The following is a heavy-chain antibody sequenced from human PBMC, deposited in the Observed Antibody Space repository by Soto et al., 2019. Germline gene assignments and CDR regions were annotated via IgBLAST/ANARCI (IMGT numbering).Heavy chain of an antibody. J-gene: IGHJ6*02. D-gene: IGHD3-16*01. CDR2: ISSYSSNI. CDR3: ARYYDYSGGTSGGMDV. V-gene: IGHV3-21*01. CDR1: GFTFNSYT. Sequence: GGSLRLSCAASGFTFNSYTMTWLRQAPGKGLEWVSSISSYSSNIYYADSVKGRFTISRDNSKNSLYLQMNSLGAEDTAVYFCARYYDYSGGTSGGMDVWGQGTTVTVSS.